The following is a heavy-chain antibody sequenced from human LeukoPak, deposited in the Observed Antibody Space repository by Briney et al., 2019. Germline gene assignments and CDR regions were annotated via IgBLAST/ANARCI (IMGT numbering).Heavy chain of an antibody. CDR1: GFTFSDYY. Sequence: GGSLRLSCAASGFTFSDYYMSWIRQAPGKGLEWVSYISSSGSTIYYADSVKGRFTISRDNAKNSLYLQMNSLRAEDTAVYYCARTMWDIVVVPAAIDAFDIWGQGTMVTVSS. J-gene: IGHJ3*02. V-gene: IGHV3-11*01. D-gene: IGHD2-2*01. CDR3: ARTMWDIVVVPAAIDAFDI. CDR2: ISSSGSTI.